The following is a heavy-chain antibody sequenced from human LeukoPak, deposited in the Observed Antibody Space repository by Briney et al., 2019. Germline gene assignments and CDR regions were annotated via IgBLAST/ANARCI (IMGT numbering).Heavy chain of an antibody. Sequence: PGGSLRLSCAASGFTFKDYGMHWVRQAPGKGLEWVALISYDGSDQNHADSVKGRFTISRDNSKNTLFLQMNSLRAEDTAVYYCAKLYTSRWYNDYWGQGTLVTVSS. V-gene: IGHV3-30*18. J-gene: IGHJ4*02. CDR3: AKLYTSRWYNDY. CDR1: GFTFKDYG. D-gene: IGHD6-13*01. CDR2: ISYDGSDQ.